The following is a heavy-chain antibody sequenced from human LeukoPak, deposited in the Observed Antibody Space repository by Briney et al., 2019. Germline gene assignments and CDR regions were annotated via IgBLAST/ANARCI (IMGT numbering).Heavy chain of an antibody. Sequence: GASVKVSCKASGYTFTDYGIQWVRQAPGQGLEWMSWGSTFNGHRLYGQRFQGRVTMTTDPSTTTVYMELTRLTSDDTALYYCARDAVGARAFDVWGQGTMVTVSS. J-gene: IGHJ3*01. CDR1: GYTFTDYG. CDR2: GSTFNGHR. CDR3: ARDAVGARAFDV. D-gene: IGHD1-26*01. V-gene: IGHV1-18*01.